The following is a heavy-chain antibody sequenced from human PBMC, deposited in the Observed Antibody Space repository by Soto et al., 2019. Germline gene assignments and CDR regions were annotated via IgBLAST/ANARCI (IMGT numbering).Heavy chain of an antibody. CDR1: GGTFSSYT. Sequence: QVQLVQSGAEVKKPGSSVKVSCKASGGTFSSYTISWVRQAPGQGLEWMGRIIPILGIANYAQKFQGRVTITADKSTSTGYMEVNSLRFEGPGVYYGARTADEYGCAYWGQGTLVTVSS. CDR3: ARTADEYGCAY. CDR2: IIPILGIA. D-gene: IGHD4-17*01. V-gene: IGHV1-69*02. J-gene: IGHJ4*02.